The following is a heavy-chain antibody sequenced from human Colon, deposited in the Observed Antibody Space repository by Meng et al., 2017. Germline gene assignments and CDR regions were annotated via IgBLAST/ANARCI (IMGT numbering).Heavy chain of an antibody. D-gene: IGHD1-26*01. V-gene: IGHV1-46*01. Sequence: ASVKVSCKASGYTFTSYYMHWLRQAPGQGLEWMGIINPSGGSTSYAQKFQGRVTMTRDTSTSTVYMELSSLRSEDTAVYYCASSGSYYNFDYWGQGTLVTVSS. CDR2: INPSGGST. CDR1: GYTFTSYY. J-gene: IGHJ4*02. CDR3: ASSGSYYNFDY.